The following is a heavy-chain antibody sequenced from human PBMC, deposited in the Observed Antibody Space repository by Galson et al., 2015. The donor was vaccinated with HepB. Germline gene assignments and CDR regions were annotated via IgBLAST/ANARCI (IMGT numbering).Heavy chain of an antibody. CDR2: IIPIFGIA. V-gene: IGHV1-69*13. CDR3: ARDRVVGAISGYGMDV. D-gene: IGHD1-26*01. Sequence: SVKVSCKASGGTFSSYAISWVRQAPGQGLEWMGGIIPIFGIANYAQKFQGRVTITADESTSTAYMELSSLRSEDTAVYYCARDRVVGAISGYGMDVWGQGTTVTVSS. J-gene: IGHJ6*02. CDR1: GGTFSSYA.